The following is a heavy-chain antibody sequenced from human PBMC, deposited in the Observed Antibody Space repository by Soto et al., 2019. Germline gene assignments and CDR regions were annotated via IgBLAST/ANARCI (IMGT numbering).Heavy chain of an antibody. CDR1: GGSFSSYA. J-gene: IGHJ4*02. CDR2: IIPIFGTA. Sequence: SVKVSWKASGGSFSSYAISWVRQAPGQGLEWMGGIIPIFGTANYAQKFQGRVTITADESTSTAYMELSSLRSEDTAVYYCAIGPYYYDSSGFSYFDYWGQGTLVTVSS. CDR3: AIGPYYYDSSGFSYFDY. D-gene: IGHD3-22*01. V-gene: IGHV1-69*13.